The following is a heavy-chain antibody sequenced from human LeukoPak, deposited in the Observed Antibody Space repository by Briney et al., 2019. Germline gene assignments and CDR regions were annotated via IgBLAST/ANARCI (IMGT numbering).Heavy chain of an antibody. CDR1: GGSISTTTYH. CDR3: ARTRMDFDS. D-gene: IGHD1-14*01. J-gene: IGHJ4*02. V-gene: IGHV4-39*01. Sequence: PSETLSLTCTVSGGSISTTTYHWGWIRQPPGKGLEWIGSIYGSTYYNPSLKSRVTISVDTSKNQFSLKLNSVTAADTAVYYCARTRMDFDSWGQGILVTVSS. CDR2: IYGST.